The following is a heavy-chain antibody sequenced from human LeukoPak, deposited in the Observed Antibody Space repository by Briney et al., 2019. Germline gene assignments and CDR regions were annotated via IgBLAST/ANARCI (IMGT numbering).Heavy chain of an antibody. D-gene: IGHD2-2*01. CDR2: ISGSGGST. Sequence: PGGPLRLSCAASRFTFSSYAMSWVRQAPGKGLEWVSAISGSGGSTYYADSVKGRFTISRDNSKNTLYLQMNSLRAEDTAVYYCAKDVVVVPAARYNWFDPWGQGTLVTVSS. CDR3: AKDVVVVPAARYNWFDP. CDR1: RFTFSSYA. J-gene: IGHJ5*02. V-gene: IGHV3-23*01.